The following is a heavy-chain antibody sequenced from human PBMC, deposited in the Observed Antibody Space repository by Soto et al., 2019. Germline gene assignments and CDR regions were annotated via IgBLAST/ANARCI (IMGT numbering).Heavy chain of an antibody. CDR3: ARRGPGTYFDY. Sequence: EVQLLDSGGGLVQPGGSLRLSCAASGFTFSSYAMNWVRQAPGKGLEWVSVISGSGDSTYYADSVKGRFTISRDKSKNTLYLQMNSLRADDTAVYYCARRGPGTYFDYWGQGTLVTVSS. V-gene: IGHV3-23*01. CDR2: ISGSGDST. J-gene: IGHJ4*02. CDR1: GFTFSSYA. D-gene: IGHD6-13*01.